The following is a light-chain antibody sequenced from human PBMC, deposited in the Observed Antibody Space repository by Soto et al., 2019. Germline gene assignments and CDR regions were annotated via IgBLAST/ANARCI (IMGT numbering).Light chain of an antibody. Sequence: DIQMTQSPSTLSASVGDRVTIPCRASQTINNRLAWYQQKPGKAPKLLMFDVSTLEGGVPSRFSGSGSWTEFTLTFSNLQPDDFATYYCQQYDSFWTMFGQGTKVEV. CDR2: DVS. J-gene: IGKJ1*01. CDR3: QQYDSFWTM. CDR1: QTINNR. V-gene: IGKV1-5*01.